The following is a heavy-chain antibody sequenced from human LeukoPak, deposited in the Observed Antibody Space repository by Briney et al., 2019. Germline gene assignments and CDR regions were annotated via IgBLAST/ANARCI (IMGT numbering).Heavy chain of an antibody. V-gene: IGHV3-21*01. CDR2: ISSSAAFI. CDR1: GFTFSFYS. Sequence: GGSLRLSCAASGFTFSFYSMNWVRQAPGRGLEWVSSISSSAAFIQYADSVKGRFTISRDNAKNSLYLQMNSLRVEDTAVYYCARASCGKLWLNAFDIWGQGTMVAVSS. J-gene: IGHJ3*02. D-gene: IGHD5-18*01. CDR3: ARASCGKLWLNAFDI.